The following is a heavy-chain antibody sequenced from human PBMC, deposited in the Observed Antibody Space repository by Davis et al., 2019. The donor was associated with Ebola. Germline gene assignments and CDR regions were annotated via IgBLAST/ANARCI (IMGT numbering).Heavy chain of an antibody. CDR3: ARGSQLWLPNNWFDP. CDR1: GFTFSSYA. Sequence: GGSLRLSCAASGFTFSSYAMHWVRQAPGKGLEWVAVISYDGSNKYYADSVKGRFTISRDNSKNTVFLQMNSLRAEDTAVYYCARGSQLWLPNNWFDPWGQGTLVTVSS. D-gene: IGHD5-18*01. V-gene: IGHV3-30*04. J-gene: IGHJ5*02. CDR2: ISYDGSNK.